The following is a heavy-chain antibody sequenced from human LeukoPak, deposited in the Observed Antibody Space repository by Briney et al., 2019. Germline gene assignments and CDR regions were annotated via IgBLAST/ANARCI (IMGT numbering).Heavy chain of an antibody. V-gene: IGHV1-18*01. D-gene: IGHD6-19*01. J-gene: IGHJ4*02. CDR3: AKELIPRIAVAGPAPDY. Sequence: ASVKVSCKASGYTFTSYGISWVRQAPGQGLEWMGWISAYNGNTNYAQKLQGRVTMTTDTSTSTAYMELSSLRSEDTAVYYCAKELIPRIAVAGPAPDYWGQGTLVTVSS. CDR2: ISAYNGNT. CDR1: GYTFTSYG.